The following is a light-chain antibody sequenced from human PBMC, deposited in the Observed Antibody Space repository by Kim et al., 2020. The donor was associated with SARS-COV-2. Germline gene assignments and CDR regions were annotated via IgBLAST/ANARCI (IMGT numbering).Light chain of an antibody. CDR1: HGVSSSY. V-gene: IGKV3-20*01. CDR3: QQYGSSPLT. Sequence: SPGDRADLACRASHGVSSSYLAWYQKKPGQAPRLLIYGASSRATGIPDRFSGSGSRTDFTLTISRLEPEDVAVYYCQQYGSSPLTFGGGTKVDIK. CDR2: GAS. J-gene: IGKJ4*01.